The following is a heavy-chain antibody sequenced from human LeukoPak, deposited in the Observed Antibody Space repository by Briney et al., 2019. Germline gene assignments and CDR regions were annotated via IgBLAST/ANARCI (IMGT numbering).Heavy chain of an antibody. J-gene: IGHJ6*04. CDR1: GGSFSGYY. CDR2: INHSGST. D-gene: IGHD3-10*01. V-gene: IGHV4-34*01. CDR3: ARYDSGAGAVDV. Sequence: PSETLSLTCAVYGGSFSGYYWSWIRQPPGKGLEWIGEINHSGSTNYNPSLKSRVTISVDTSKNQFSLKLSSVTAADTAVYYCARYDSGAGAVDVWGKGTTVTASS.